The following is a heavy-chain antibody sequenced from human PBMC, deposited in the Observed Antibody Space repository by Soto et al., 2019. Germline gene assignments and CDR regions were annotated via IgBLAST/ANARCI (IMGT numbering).Heavy chain of an antibody. D-gene: IGHD4-17*01. CDR1: GYTFTTYG. CDR3: AKDPRLPRHCSRGGGLDP. CDR2: ISADDGET. V-gene: IGHV1-18*01. J-gene: IGHJ5*02. Sequence: QVQLVQSGTEVKKPGASVKVSCKASGYTFTTYGISWVRQAPGQGLEWMGWISADDGETSYAQKFQDRVTMTTDTNTGQAYRELGSLKSDDTAVYYGAKDPRLPRHCSRGGGLDPWGQGTLVTVSS.